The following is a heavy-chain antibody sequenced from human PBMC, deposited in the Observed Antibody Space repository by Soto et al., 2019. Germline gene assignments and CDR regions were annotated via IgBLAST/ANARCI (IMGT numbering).Heavy chain of an antibody. CDR1: GSTFGTYS. D-gene: IGHD3-22*01. J-gene: IGHJ4*02. CDR2: ISSSSSYI. V-gene: IGHV3-21*01. CDR3: ARDRHYYDSSGDPKPFDY. Sequence: GALIVSCASPGSTFGTYSMNWVRQAPGKGLEWVSSISSSSSYIYYADSVQGRFTISRDNAKNSLYLQMNSLSAEDTAMYYCARDRHYYDSSGDPKPFDYWGQGTLVTVSS.